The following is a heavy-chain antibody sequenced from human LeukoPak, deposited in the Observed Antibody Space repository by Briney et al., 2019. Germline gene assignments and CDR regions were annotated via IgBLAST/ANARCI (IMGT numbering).Heavy chain of an antibody. CDR2: ISGNSGST. V-gene: IGHV3-23*01. D-gene: IGHD1-26*01. CDR1: GFTFSSYA. Sequence: GGSLRLSCAASGFTFSSYAMSWVRQAPGKGLEWVSSISGNSGSTYYADSVKGRFAISRDNSKNTVYLQMNSLRAEDTAVYYCAKVSAWAMVGATYFDYWGQGTLVAVSS. CDR3: AKVSAWAMVGATYFDY. J-gene: IGHJ4*02.